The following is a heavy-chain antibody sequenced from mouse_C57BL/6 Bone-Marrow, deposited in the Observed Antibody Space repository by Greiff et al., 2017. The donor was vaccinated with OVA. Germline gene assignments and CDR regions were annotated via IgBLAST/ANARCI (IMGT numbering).Heavy chain of an antibody. CDR2: ISSGSSTI. J-gene: IGHJ2*01. D-gene: IGHD2-3*01. CDR3: ERDGNYFGC. V-gene: IGHV5-17*01. CDR1: GFTFSDYG. Sequence: EVQLMESGGGLVKPGGSLKLSCAASGFTFSDYGMHWVRQAPEKGLEWVAYISSGSSTIYYADTVKGRFTISRDNAKNTLFLQMTSLRSEDTAMYYCERDGNYFGCWGQGPTLTVSS.